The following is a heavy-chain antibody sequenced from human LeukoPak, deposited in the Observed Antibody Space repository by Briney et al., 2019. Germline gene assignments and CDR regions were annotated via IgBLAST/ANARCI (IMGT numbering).Heavy chain of an antibody. V-gene: IGHV1-2*02. CDR3: ARNSGSYYNWFDP. Sequence: ASVKVSCKASGYTFTGYYMHWVRQAPGQGLEWMGWIDPNSGGTNYAQKFQGRVTITKNTSISTAYMELSSLRSEDTAVYYCARNSGSYYNWFDPWGQGTLVTVSS. CDR1: GYTFTGYY. D-gene: IGHD1-26*01. CDR2: IDPNSGGT. J-gene: IGHJ5*02.